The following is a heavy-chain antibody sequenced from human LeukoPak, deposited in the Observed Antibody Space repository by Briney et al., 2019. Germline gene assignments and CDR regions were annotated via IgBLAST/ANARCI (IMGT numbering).Heavy chain of an antibody. J-gene: IGHJ6*02. D-gene: IGHD6-19*01. V-gene: IGHV4-59*01. CDR2: IYYSGST. CDR1: GGSISSYY. Sequence: SETLSLTCTVSGGSISSYYWSWIRQPPGKGLEWIGYIYYSGSTNYNPSLKSRVTISVDTSKNQFSLELSSVTAADTAVYYCARDRVAVAGILSDYYYYYGMDVWGQGTTVTVSS. CDR3: ARDRVAVAGILSDYYYYYGMDV.